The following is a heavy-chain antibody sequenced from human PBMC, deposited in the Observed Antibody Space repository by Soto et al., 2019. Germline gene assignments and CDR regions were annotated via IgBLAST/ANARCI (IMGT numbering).Heavy chain of an antibody. CDR1: GGSVSSGSYY. CDR3: ARVFDGRYYDILTGYYIIDWIDP. D-gene: IGHD3-9*01. J-gene: IGHJ5*02. CDR2: IYYSGST. V-gene: IGHV4-61*01. Sequence: PSETLSLTCTVSGGSVSSGSYYWSWIRQPPGKGLEWIGYIYYSGSTNYNPSLKSRVTISVDTSKNQFSLKLSSVTAADTAVYYCARVFDGRYYDILTGYYIIDWIDPWGQGTLVTVSS.